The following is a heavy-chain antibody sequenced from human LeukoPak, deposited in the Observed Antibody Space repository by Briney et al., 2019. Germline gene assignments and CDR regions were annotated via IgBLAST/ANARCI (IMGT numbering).Heavy chain of an antibody. Sequence: SETLSLTCTVSGGSISSYYWSWIRQPPGKGLEWIGYIYYSGSTNYNPSLKSRVTISVDTSKNQFSLKLSSVTAADTAVYYCARRWNYYGSGMTFDYWGQGTLVTVSS. J-gene: IGHJ4*02. V-gene: IGHV4-59*08. CDR3: ARRWNYYGSGMTFDY. CDR2: IYYSGST. CDR1: GGSISSYY. D-gene: IGHD3-10*01.